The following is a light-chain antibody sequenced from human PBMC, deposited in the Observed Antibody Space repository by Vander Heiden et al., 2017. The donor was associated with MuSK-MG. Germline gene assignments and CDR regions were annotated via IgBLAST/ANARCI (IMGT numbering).Light chain of an antibody. Sequence: QSALTQPASVSGSPGQSIAISCAGTNSDVGDYNYVPWYQQRPGKAPKLIIYNVNYRPPGISDRFSGSKSGNTASLTISGLQAEEEAEYYCNAYTTSFTHVFGTGTRVTVL. V-gene: IGLV2-14*01. J-gene: IGLJ1*01. CDR1: NSDVGDYNY. CDR3: NAYTTSFTHV. CDR2: NVN.